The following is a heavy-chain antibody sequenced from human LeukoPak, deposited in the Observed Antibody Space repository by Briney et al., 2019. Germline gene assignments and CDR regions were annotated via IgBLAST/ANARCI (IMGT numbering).Heavy chain of an antibody. Sequence: PGGSLRLSCAASGFTFSRYNMNWVRQAPGKGLEWVSSITSGSSYIYYADSVKGRCTISRDNSKNALYLQMNSLRGEDTAVYYCASGIRAFDNWGQGTLVTVSA. V-gene: IGHV3-21*01. CDR2: ITSGSSYI. CDR1: GFTFSRYN. CDR3: ASGIRAFDN. J-gene: IGHJ4*02. D-gene: IGHD1-26*01.